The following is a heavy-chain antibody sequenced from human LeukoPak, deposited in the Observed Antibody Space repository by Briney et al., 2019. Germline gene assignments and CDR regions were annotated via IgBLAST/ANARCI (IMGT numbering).Heavy chain of an antibody. D-gene: IGHD5-18*01. J-gene: IGHJ6*02. CDR3: ARVNSYGKTPYYYYGMDV. V-gene: IGHV1-69*13. Sequence: GASVKVSCKASGGTFSSYAISWVRQAPGQGLEWMGGIIPIFGTANYAQKFQGRVTITADESTSTAYMELSSLRSEDTAVYYCARVNSYGKTPYYYYGMDVWGQGTTVTVSS. CDR1: GGTFSSYA. CDR2: IIPIFGTA.